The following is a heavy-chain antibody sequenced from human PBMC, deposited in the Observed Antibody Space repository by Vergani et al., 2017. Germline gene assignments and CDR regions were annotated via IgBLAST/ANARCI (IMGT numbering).Heavy chain of an antibody. V-gene: IGHV4-59*01. J-gene: IGHJ4*02. D-gene: IGHD6-6*01. CDR3: AREVRSSSPFDY. CDR2: IYYSGST. Sequence: QVQLQESGPGLVKPSETLSLTCTVSGGSISSYYWSWIRQPPGKGLEWIGYIYYSGSTNDNPSLKSRVTISVDTSKNQFSLKLSSVTAADTAVYYCAREVRSSSPFDYWGQGTLVTVSS. CDR1: GGSISSYY.